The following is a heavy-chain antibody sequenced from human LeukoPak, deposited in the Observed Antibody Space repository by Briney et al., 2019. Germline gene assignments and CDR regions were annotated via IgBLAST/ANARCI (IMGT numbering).Heavy chain of an antibody. J-gene: IGHJ4*02. CDR3: ARADMSPGDYGIDY. D-gene: IGHD4-17*01. CDR1: GYTFTSYA. CDR2: ISAYNGNT. Sequence: ASVKVSCKASGYTFTSYAISWVRQAPGQGLEWMGWISAYNGNTNYAQKFRDRVTMTSDTSTSTTYMELRSLGSDDTAVYFCARADMSPGDYGIDYWGQGTRVTVSS. V-gene: IGHV1-18*01.